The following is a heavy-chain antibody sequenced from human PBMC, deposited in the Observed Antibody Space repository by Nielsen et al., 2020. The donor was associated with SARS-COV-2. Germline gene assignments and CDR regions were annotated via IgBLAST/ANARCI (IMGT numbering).Heavy chain of an antibody. V-gene: IGHV4-31*03. CDR3: ARVLLGDTAPGIRWAYGMDV. J-gene: IGHJ6*02. CDR2: IYYSGST. CDR1: GGSISSGGYY. D-gene: IGHD5-18*01. Sequence: SETLSLTCTVSGGSISSGGYYWSWIRQHPGKGLEWIGYIYYSGSTYYNPSLKSRVTISVDTSKNQFSLKLSSVTAADTAVYYCARVLLGDTAPGIRWAYGMDVWGQGTTVTVSS.